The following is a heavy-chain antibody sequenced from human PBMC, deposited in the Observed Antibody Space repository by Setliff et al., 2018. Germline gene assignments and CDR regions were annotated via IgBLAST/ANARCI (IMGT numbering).Heavy chain of an antibody. J-gene: IGHJ4*02. CDR1: GFSINNAW. Sequence: PGGSLRLSCAASGFSINNAWLSWVRQAPGKGLEWVGRIKSKTDGGTPDYATPVKGRFTISRDDSKNTLYLQMNSLKTEDTAVYYCAKCSSRHSHYPHFNYWGQGTLVTVSS. CDR2: IKSKTDGGTP. D-gene: IGHD4-4*01. V-gene: IGHV3-15*01. CDR3: AKCSSRHSHYPHFNY.